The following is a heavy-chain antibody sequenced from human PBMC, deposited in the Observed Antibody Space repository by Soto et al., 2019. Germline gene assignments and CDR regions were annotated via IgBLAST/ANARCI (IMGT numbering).Heavy chain of an antibody. Sequence: QVQLQESGPGLVKPSETLSLICTVSGGSVSGHYWSWIRQPPGRGLEWIGYIYYSGSSSSNPSLRRRVTLSVGPSKDPLPLKLSSVPAADTAVYYCGRFDGGGSRESVDFGGQGTLVTVSS. V-gene: IGHV4-59*02. CDR2: IYYSGSS. D-gene: IGHD3-16*01. J-gene: IGHJ4*02. CDR1: GGSVSGHY. CDR3: GRFDGGGSRESVDF.